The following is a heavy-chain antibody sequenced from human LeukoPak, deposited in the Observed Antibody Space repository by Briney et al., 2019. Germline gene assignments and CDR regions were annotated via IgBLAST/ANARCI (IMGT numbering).Heavy chain of an antibody. CDR3: ARSVGDYDILTGYYNPYYFDY. V-gene: IGHV4-59*08. Sequence: SETLSLTCTVSGGSICSYYWSWIRQPPGKGLEWIGYIYYSGSTNYNPSLKSRVTISVDTSKNQFSLKLSSVTAADTAEYYCARSVGDYDILTGYYNPYYFDYWGQGTLVTVSS. J-gene: IGHJ4*02. CDR2: IYYSGST. CDR1: GGSICSYY. D-gene: IGHD3-9*01.